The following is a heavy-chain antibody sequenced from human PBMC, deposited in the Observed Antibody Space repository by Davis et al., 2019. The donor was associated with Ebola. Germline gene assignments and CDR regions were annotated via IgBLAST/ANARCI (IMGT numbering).Heavy chain of an antibody. CDR2: IDPSDPHT. CDR3: ARRGYSYGLHSYYYGMDV. Sequence: GESLKTPCKSSGYSFTSYWISWARQMPGKGPAWMGRIDPSDPHTNYSPSFQGHVTSSADKSISTAYLQWSSLKASDTAMYYCARRGYSYGLHSYYYGMDVWGQGTTVAVSS. CDR1: GYSFTSYW. J-gene: IGHJ6*02. D-gene: IGHD5-18*01. V-gene: IGHV5-10-1*01.